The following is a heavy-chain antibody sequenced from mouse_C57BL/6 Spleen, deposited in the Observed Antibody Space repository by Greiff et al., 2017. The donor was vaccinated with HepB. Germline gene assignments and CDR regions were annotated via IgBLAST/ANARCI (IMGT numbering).Heavy chain of an antibody. Sequence: VHLVESGPGLVQPSQSLSITCTVSGFSLTSYGVHWVRQSPGKGLEWLGVIWSGGSTDYNAAFISRLSISKDNSKSQVFFKMNSLQADDTAIYYCARSPPLGRGAMDYWGQGTSVTVSS. CDR1: GFSLTSYG. V-gene: IGHV2-2*01. D-gene: IGHD4-1*01. CDR2: IWSGGST. J-gene: IGHJ4*01. CDR3: ARSPPLGRGAMDY.